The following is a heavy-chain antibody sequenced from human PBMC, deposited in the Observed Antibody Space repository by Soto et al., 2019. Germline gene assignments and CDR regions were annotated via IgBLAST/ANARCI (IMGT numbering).Heavy chain of an antibody. CDR1: GFTFSSYA. J-gene: IGHJ4*02. Sequence: PVGSLRLSCAASGFTFSSYAMSWVRQAPGKGLEWVSAISGSGGSTCYADSVKGRFTISRDNSKNTLYLQMNSLRAEDTAVYSCAAGSGWFDYWGQGTLVTVSS. CDR2: ISGSGGST. V-gene: IGHV3-23*01. CDR3: AAGSGWFDY. D-gene: IGHD6-19*01.